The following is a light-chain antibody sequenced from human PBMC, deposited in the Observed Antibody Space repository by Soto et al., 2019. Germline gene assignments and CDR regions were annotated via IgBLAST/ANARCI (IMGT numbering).Light chain of an antibody. CDR2: DAS. J-gene: IGKJ1*01. Sequence: EIVLTQSPGTLSLSPGERATLSCRASQSISSNYVAWYQQKPGQAPRLLIYDASTRATGIPDRFSGSGSGTDFTLTISRLEPEDFAVYYCQQYDSSPKTFGQGTKVDIK. CDR1: QSISSNY. CDR3: QQYDSSPKT. V-gene: IGKV3-20*01.